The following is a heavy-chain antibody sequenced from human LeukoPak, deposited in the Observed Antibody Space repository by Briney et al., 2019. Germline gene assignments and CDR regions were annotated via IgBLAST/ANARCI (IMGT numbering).Heavy chain of an antibody. V-gene: IGHV4-39*01. CDR3: ARSDKAAAGPFDY. D-gene: IGHD6-13*01. J-gene: IGHJ4*02. CDR2: IFYSRST. CDR1: GDSISSSSYY. Sequence: PSETLSLTCTVSGDSISSSSYYWGWIRQPPGKGLEWIGTIFYSRSTYYNPSLKSRVTMSVDTSKNQFSLTLSSVTAADTAVYYCARSDKAAAGPFDYWGQGTLVTVSS.